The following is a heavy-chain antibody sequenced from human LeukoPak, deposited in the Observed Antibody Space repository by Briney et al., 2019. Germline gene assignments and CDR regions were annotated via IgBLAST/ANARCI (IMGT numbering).Heavy chain of an antibody. D-gene: IGHD6-13*01. V-gene: IGHV3-23*01. CDR1: GFTFSSYA. CDR2: ISGSGGDT. J-gene: IGHJ4*02. Sequence: GGSLRLSCTTSGFTFSSYAMSWVRQAPGKGLEWVSSISGSGGDTYYGDSVKGRFTISRDNSKNTLYLQVNSLRAEDTAVFYCAKGRISGDAGLDYWGQGTLVTVSS. CDR3: AKGRISGDAGLDY.